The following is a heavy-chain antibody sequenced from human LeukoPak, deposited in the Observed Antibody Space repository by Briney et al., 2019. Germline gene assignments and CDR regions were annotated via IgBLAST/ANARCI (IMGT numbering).Heavy chain of an antibody. CDR3: SRVVVITGGFDY. V-gene: IGHV3-7*01. CDR1: GFTFSSYE. D-gene: IGHD3-22*01. J-gene: IGHJ4*02. CDR2: IKQDGSEK. Sequence: PGGSLRLSCAASGFTFSSYEMNWVRQAPGKGLEWVANIKQDGSEKYYVDSVKGRFTISRDNAKNSLYLQMNSLRAEDTAVYYCSRVVVITGGFDYWGQGTLVTVSS.